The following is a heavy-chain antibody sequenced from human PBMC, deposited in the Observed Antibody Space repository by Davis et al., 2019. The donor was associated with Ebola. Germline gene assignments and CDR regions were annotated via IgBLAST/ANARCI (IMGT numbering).Heavy chain of an antibody. CDR3: ARDPQVGATGGGYFDY. CDR2: IWYDGSNK. D-gene: IGHD1-26*01. V-gene: IGHV3-33*01. Sequence: PGGSLRLSCAASGFTSSSYGMHWVRQAPGKGLEWVAVIWYDGSNKYYADSVKGRFTISRDNSKNTLYLQMNSLRAEDTAVYYCARDPQVGATGGGYFDYWGQGTLVTVSS. CDR1: GFTSSSYG. J-gene: IGHJ4*02.